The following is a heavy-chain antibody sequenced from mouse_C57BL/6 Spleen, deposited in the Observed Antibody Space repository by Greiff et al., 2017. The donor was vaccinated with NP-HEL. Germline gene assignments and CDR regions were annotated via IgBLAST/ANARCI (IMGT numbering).Heavy chain of an antibody. V-gene: IGHV1-59*01. CDR3: ARAYYYGSSAWFAY. J-gene: IGHJ3*01. CDR1: GYTFTSYW. D-gene: IGHD1-1*01. Sequence: VQLQQSGAELVRPGTSVKLSCKASGYTFTSYWMHWVQQRPGQGLEWIGVIDPSDSYTNYNQKFKGKATLTVDTSSSTAYMQLSSLTSEDSAVYYCARAYYYGSSAWFAYWGQGTLVTVSA. CDR2: IDPSDSYT.